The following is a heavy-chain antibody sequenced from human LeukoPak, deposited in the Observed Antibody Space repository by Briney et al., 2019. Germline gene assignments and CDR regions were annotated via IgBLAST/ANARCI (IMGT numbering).Heavy chain of an antibody. CDR3: AKEDIVVVPAAHITLDY. CDR1: GFTFSSYA. V-gene: IGHV3-23*01. Sequence: GGSLRLSCAASGFTFSSYAMSWVRQAPGEGLEWVSAISGSGGSTYYADSVKGRFTISRDNSKNTLYLQMNSLRAEDTAVYYCAKEDIVVVPAAHITLDYWGQGTLVTVSS. J-gene: IGHJ4*02. D-gene: IGHD2-2*01. CDR2: ISGSGGST.